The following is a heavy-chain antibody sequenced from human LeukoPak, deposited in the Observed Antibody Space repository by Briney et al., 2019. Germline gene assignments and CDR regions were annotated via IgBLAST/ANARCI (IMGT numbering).Heavy chain of an antibody. Sequence: GGSLKLSCQASGFTFSDYAMSWVRQAPGKGLEWVSSINPDGGSFFADSVKGRFTISRDDSRSVVYLQMNTLSAEDTAVYYCAGSGVPTCHYWGQGILVPVPS. V-gene: IGHV3-23*01. CDR3: AGSGVPTCHY. D-gene: IGHD2-2*01. J-gene: IGHJ4*02. CDR2: INPDGGS. CDR1: GFTFSDYA.